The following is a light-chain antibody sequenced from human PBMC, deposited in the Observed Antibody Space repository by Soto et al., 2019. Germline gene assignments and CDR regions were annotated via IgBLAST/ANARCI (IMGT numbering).Light chain of an antibody. Sequence: AIRMTQSPSSFSASTGDRVTITCRASQGISSYLAWYQQKPGKATKLLIYAASTLQSGVPSRFSGSGSGTDFTLTISCLQSEDFATYYCQQYYSYPLWTFGQGTKVDIK. J-gene: IGKJ1*01. CDR3: QQYYSYPLWT. CDR1: QGISSY. CDR2: AAS. V-gene: IGKV1-8*01.